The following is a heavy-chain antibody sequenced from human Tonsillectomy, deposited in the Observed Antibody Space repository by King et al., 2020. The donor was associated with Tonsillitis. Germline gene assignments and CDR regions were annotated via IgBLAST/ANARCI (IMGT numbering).Heavy chain of an antibody. D-gene: IGHD1-14*01. CDR3: ARDRLYNVGWGIDS. CDR1: GFIFSSYG. CDR2: ISFDGANT. J-gene: IGHJ4*02. Sequence: QLVQSGGGVVQPGRSLRLSCETSGFIFSSYGMHWVRQAPGKGLEWVATISFDGANTHHSDSVTGRFTISRDNSKNTMYLQMNSLRAEDTAVYYCARDRLYNVGWGIDSWGQGTLITVSS. V-gene: IGHV3-33*05.